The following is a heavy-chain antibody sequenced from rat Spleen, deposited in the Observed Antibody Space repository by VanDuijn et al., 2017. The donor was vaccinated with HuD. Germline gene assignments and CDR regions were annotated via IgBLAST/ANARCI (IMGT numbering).Heavy chain of an antibody. CDR1: GFTFSNFD. D-gene: IGHD5-1*01. V-gene: IGHV5-27*01. Sequence: EVQLVESGGGLVQPGRSLKLSCAASGFTFSNFDMAWVRQAPTKGLEWVASIGPSGDSTYYRDSVKGRFTVSRDNAKGTLFLQMDSLRSEDTATYYCTTVRWGDYWGQGVMVTVSS. J-gene: IGHJ2*01. CDR2: IGPSGDST. CDR3: TTVRWGDY.